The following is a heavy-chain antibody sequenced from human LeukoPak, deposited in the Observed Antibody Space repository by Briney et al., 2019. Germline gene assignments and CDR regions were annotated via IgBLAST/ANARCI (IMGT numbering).Heavy chain of an antibody. CDR3: ARANRFGFGELYGFDY. D-gene: IGHD3-10*01. Sequence: SVKVSCKASGGTFSSYAISWVRQAPGQGLEWMGGIIPIFGTTNYAQKFQGRVTITADESTSTAYMELSSLRSEDTAVYYCARANRFGFGELYGFDYWGQGTLVTVSS. V-gene: IGHV1-69*13. J-gene: IGHJ4*02. CDR1: GGTFSSYA. CDR2: IIPIFGTT.